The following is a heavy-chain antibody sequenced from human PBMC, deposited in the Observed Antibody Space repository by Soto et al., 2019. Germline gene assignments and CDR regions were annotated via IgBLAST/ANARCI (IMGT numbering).Heavy chain of an antibody. J-gene: IGHJ5*02. CDR2: IIPIFGTA. CDR3: ARAPLNPARYIQLNWFDP. Sequence: QVQLVQSGAEVKKPGASVKVSCKASGGTFSSYAISWVRQAPGQGLEWMGGIIPIFGTANYAQKFQGRVTITADESTSTAYMELSSLRSEDTSVYYCARAPLNPARYIQLNWFDPWGQGTLVTVSS. CDR1: GGTFSSYA. D-gene: IGHD5-18*01. V-gene: IGHV1-69*12.